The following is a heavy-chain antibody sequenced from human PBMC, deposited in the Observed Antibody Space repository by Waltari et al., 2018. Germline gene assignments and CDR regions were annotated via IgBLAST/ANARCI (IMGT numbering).Heavy chain of an antibody. J-gene: IGHJ5*02. CDR2: INAGNGNT. CDR3: ARDQYSSSWSVPNWFDP. Sequence: QVQLVQSGAEVKKPGASVKVSCKASGYTFPSYAMHCVRQAPGQRLEWMGWINAGNGNTKYSQKFQCRVTITRDTSASTAYMELSSLRSEDTAVYYCARDQYSSSWSVPNWFDPWGQGTLVTVSS. CDR1: GYTFPSYA. D-gene: IGHD6-13*01. V-gene: IGHV1-3*01.